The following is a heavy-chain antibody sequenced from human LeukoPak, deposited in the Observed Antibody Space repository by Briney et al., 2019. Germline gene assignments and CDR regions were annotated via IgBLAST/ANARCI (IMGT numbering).Heavy chain of an antibody. CDR3: ARSPRGGRFLEWLLHEVDQGAFDY. CDR2: IYPGDSDT. V-gene: IGHV5-51*01. CDR1: GYSFTSHW. J-gene: IGHJ4*02. Sequence: GESLKISCKGTGYSFTSHWIGWVRQMPGKGLEWMGIIYPGDSDTRYSPSFQGQVTISADKSISTAYLQWSSLKASDTAMYYCARSPRGGRFLEWLLHEVDQGAFDYWGQGTLVTVSS. D-gene: IGHD3-3*01.